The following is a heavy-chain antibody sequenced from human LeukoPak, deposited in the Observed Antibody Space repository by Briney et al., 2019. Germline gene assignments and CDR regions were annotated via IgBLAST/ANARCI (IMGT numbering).Heavy chain of an antibody. J-gene: IGHJ5*02. V-gene: IGHV4-38-2*02. CDR2: IYHSGST. CDR3: ARAYRSSWYANWFDP. Sequence: SETLSLTCTVSGYSISSGYYWGWIRQPPGKGLEGIGSIYHSGSTYYNPSLKSRVTISVDTSKTQLSLKLSSVTAADTAVYFCARAYRSSWYANWFDPWGQGTLVTVSS. CDR1: GYSISSGYY. D-gene: IGHD6-13*01.